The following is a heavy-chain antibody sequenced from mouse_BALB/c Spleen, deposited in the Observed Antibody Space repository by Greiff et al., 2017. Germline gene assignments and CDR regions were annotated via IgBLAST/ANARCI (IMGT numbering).Heavy chain of an antibody. D-gene: IGHD3-1*01. V-gene: IGHV5-4*02. CDR3: ARGSSGPRYYFDY. CDR2: ISDGGSYT. Sequence: DVMLVESGGGLVKPGGSLKLSCAASGFTFSDYYMYWVRQTPEKRLEWVATISDGGSYTYYPDSVKGRFTISRDNAKNNLYLQMSSLKSEDTAMYYCARGSSGPRYYFDYWGQGTTLTVSS. J-gene: IGHJ2*01. CDR1: GFTFSDYY.